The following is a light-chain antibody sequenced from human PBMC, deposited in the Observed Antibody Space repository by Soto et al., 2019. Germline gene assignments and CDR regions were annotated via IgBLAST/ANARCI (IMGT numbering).Light chain of an antibody. CDR3: AAWDDSLNGYV. CDR1: SSNIGSNT. J-gene: IGLJ1*01. V-gene: IGLV1-44*01. CDR2: SNN. Sequence: QSVLTQPPSASGTPGQRVTISCSGSSSNIGSNTVNWYQQLPGTAPKLLIYSNNQRPSGVPDRFSGSKSGTSASLAISGLQSEDEADYHCAAWDDSLNGYVFGTGTMVTVL.